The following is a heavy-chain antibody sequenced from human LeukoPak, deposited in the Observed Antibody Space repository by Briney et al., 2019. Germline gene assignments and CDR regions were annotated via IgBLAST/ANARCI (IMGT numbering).Heavy chain of an antibody. Sequence: GGSLRLSCAASGFTFSSYERNWVRQAPGKGLEWVSYISSSGSTIYYADSVKGRFTISRDNAKNSLYLQMNSLRAEDTAVYYCAELGITMIGGVWGKGTTVTVSS. J-gene: IGHJ6*04. D-gene: IGHD3-10*02. CDR3: AELGITMIGGV. V-gene: IGHV3-48*03. CDR2: ISSSGSTI. CDR1: GFTFSSYE.